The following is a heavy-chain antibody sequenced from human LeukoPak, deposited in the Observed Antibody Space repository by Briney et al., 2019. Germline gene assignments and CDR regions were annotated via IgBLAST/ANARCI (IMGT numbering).Heavy chain of an antibody. CDR1: GYTFTSYD. J-gene: IGHJ4*02. D-gene: IGHD5-24*01. CDR2: MNPNSGNT. V-gene: IGHV1-8*01. Sequence: ASVKVSCKASGYTFTSYDINWVRQATGQGLEWMGWMNPNSGNTGYAQKFQGRVTMTRNTSISTAYMELSSLRSEDTAVYYCARGMPDIRWLQFWNFDYWGQGTLVTVSS. CDR3: ARGMPDIRWLQFWNFDY.